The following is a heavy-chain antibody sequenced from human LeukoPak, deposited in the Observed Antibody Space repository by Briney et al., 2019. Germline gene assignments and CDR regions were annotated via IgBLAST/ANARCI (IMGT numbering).Heavy chain of an antibody. V-gene: IGHV1-46*01. CDR1: GYSFTSHY. D-gene: IGHD4-23*01. CDR3: ARAAPATTVATPRYFDY. J-gene: IGHJ4*02. CDR2: INPTGSST. Sequence: ASVKVSCKASGYSFTSHYMHWVRQAPGQGLEWLGLINPTGSSTLYAQKFQGRVTMTRDMSTTTDYMELSSLRSDDTAVYYCARAAPATTVATPRYFDYWGQGTLVTVSS.